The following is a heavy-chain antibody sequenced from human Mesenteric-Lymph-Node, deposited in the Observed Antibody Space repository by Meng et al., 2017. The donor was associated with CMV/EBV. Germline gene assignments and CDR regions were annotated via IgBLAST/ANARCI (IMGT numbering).Heavy chain of an antibody. CDR1: GFTFSSYW. CDR3: ARGSSSGHLNFDY. CDR2: IKQDGSEK. V-gene: IGHV3-7*01. Sequence: GESLKISCAASGFTFSSYWMSWVRQAPGKGLEWVANIKQDGSEKNYVDSVKGRFTISRDNAKNSLYLQMNSLRVEDTAVYYCARGSSSGHLNFDYWGQGTLVTVSS. D-gene: IGHD6-6*01. J-gene: IGHJ4*02.